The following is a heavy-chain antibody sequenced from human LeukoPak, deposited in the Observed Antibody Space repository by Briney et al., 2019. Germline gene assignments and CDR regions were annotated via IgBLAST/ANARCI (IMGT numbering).Heavy chain of an antibody. D-gene: IGHD6-13*01. J-gene: IGHJ3*02. Sequence: GGSLRLSCAASGFTFSSYAMSWVHQAPGKGLEWVSAISGSGGSTYYADSVKGRFTISRDNSKNSLYLQMNSLRAEDTAVYYCARDRGMAAAVPFDIWGQGTMVTVSS. CDR3: ARDRGMAAAVPFDI. CDR1: GFTFSSYA. V-gene: IGHV3-23*01. CDR2: ISGSGGST.